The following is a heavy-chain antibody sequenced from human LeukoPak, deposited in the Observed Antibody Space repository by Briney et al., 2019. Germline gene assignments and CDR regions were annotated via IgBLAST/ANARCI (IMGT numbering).Heavy chain of an antibody. CDR2: INPKSGGT. CDR3: ARDRIMIMFGGVSWFDT. CDR1: AYTFNDYC. D-gene: IGHD3-16*01. J-gene: IGHJ5*02. Sequence: ASVKVSCKASAYTFNDYCIHWVRQAPGQGLEWTGWINPKSGGTNYAQTFRGRVTMTRDTSISTAYMELSRLRSDDTAVYYCARDRIMIMFGGVSWFDTWGQGTLVSVSS. V-gene: IGHV1-2*02.